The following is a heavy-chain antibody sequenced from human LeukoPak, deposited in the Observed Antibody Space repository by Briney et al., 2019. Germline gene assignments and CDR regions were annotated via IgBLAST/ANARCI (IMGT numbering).Heavy chain of an antibody. D-gene: IGHD4-23*01. CDR3: VVERYDDDSGHLDF. J-gene: IGHJ4*02. CDR1: GRIITELA. V-gene: IGHV1-24*01. Sequence: ASVKVSCKVSGRIITELAMYWVRQPPGQGLEWMGSFDPEDGETIFAQKFQGRFSMTEDTSTDTAYMELTGLRSQDTGIYYCVVERYDDDSGHLDFWGQGTLVSVSS. CDR2: FDPEDGET.